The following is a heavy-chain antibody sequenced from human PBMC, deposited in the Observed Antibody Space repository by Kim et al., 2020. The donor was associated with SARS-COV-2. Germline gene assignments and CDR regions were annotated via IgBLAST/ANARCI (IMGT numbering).Heavy chain of an antibody. CDR1: GFTFSGYE. CDR2: ISSSGSTT. CDR3: ARERGGWSFDY. D-gene: IGHD2-15*01. Sequence: GGSLRLSCAASGFTFSGYEMNWVRQAPGKGLEWISYISSSGSTTNYADSVKGRFTISRDNAKSSLYLLINSLRVDDTAIYYCARERGGWSFDYWGQGTLVTVSS. V-gene: IGHV3-48*03. J-gene: IGHJ4*02.